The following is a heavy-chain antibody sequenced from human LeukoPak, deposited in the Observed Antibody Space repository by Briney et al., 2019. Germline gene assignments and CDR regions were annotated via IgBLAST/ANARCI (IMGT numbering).Heavy chain of an antibody. J-gene: IGHJ4*02. CDR1: GFTFSSYW. D-gene: IGHD5-18*01. V-gene: IGHV3-74*01. CDR3: ARDSHGYPLDY. Sequence: GGSLRLSCAASGFTFSSYWMHWVRHAPGKGLVWVSRINGDGTGTTYADSVKGRFTIFRDNAKNTLSLQMNSLRAEDTAVYYCARDSHGYPLDYWGQGTLVTVSS. CDR2: INGDGTGT.